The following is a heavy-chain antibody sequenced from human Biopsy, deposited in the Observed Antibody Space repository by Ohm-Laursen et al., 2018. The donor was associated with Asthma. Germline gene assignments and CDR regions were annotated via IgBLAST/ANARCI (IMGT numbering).Heavy chain of an antibody. CDR2: IYSGGTS. CDR1: RFAVSRDH. V-gene: IGHV3-53*01. D-gene: IGHD3-22*01. Sequence: SLRLSCAALRFAVSRDHMFWVRQAPGKGLEWVSVIYSGGTSHTADSVRGRFTISRDYSKNTLYLQMHSLRAEDTAVYCCARGDSSNWSHYYFDYWGQGTLVTVSS. J-gene: IGHJ4*02. CDR3: ARGDSSNWSHYYFDY.